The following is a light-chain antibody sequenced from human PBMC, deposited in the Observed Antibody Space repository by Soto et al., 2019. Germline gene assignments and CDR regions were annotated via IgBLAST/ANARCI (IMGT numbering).Light chain of an antibody. CDR2: AAS. J-gene: IGKJ1*01. CDR1: QGISNY. CDR3: QKYNSAPPRRRT. Sequence: DIQMTQSPSSLSASVGDRVTITCRASQGISNYLAWYQQKPVKVPKLLIYAASTLPSGVPSRLSGSGSGTHFTLTISSLQPEDVATYYWQKYNSAPPRRRTFGQGTKVEIK. V-gene: IGKV1-27*01.